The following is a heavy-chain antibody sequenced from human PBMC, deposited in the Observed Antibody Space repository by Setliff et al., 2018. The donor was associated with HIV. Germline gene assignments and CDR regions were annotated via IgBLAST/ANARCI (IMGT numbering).Heavy chain of an antibody. CDR3: ARDHHGARRDYYYYYMDV. J-gene: IGHJ6*03. Sequence: SETLSLTCSVSGGSMSGTFYWSWIRQPPGKGLEWIGHIYTGGSPNYHPPLMSRVTISIDTSKDPLSLKLNSVTAADTAVYYCARDHHGARRDYYYYYMDVWGKGTTVTVSS. V-gene: IGHV4-4*08. CDR1: GGSMSGTFY. CDR2: IYTGGSP.